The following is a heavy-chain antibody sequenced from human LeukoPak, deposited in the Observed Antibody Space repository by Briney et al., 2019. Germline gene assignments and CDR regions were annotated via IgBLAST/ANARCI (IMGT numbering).Heavy chain of an antibody. CDR1: GGSMSDYY. D-gene: IGHD3-22*01. V-gene: IGHV4-59*01. Sequence: SETLSLTCTVSGGSMSDYYWSWIRQPPGEGLEWIGYIFSTGSTNYNPSLKSRVTISVDTSKNQFSLKLNSVTAADTALYYCARDYTMTHAFDIWGQGTLVTVSS. CDR3: ARDYTMTHAFDI. J-gene: IGHJ3*02. CDR2: IFSTGST.